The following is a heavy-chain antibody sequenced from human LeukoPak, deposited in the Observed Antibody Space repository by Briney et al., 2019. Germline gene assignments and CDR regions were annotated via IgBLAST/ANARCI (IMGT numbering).Heavy chain of an antibody. V-gene: IGHV1-24*01. CDR3: ATDLGGNPYFDY. J-gene: IGHJ4*02. CDR2: FDPEDGET. D-gene: IGHD4-23*01. CDR1: GYTLTELS. Sequence: ASGKVSCKDSGYTLTELSMHWVRQAPGKGLEWMGGFDPEDGETIYAQKFQGRVTMTEDTSTDTAYKELSSLRSEDTAVYYCATDLGGNPYFDYWGQGTLVTVSS.